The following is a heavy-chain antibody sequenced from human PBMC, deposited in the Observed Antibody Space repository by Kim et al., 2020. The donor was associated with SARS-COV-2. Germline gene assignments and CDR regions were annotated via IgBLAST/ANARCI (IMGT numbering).Heavy chain of an antibody. J-gene: IGHJ6*03. CDR3: AILRFLAKHYYYYMDV. D-gene: IGHD3-3*01. Sequence: SVKVSCKASGGTFSSYAISWVRQAPGQGLEWMGGIIPIFGTANYAQKFQGRVTITADESTSTAYMELSSLRSENTAVYYCAILRFLAKHYYYYMDVWGKGTTVTVSS. CDR2: IIPIFGTA. V-gene: IGHV1-69*13. CDR1: GGTFSSYA.